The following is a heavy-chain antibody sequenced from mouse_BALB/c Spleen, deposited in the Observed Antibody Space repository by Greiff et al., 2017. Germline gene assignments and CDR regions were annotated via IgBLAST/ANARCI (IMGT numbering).Heavy chain of an antibody. CDR3: TRLRRDYYAMDY. CDR1: GYTFTSYY. Sequence: QVQLQQSGAELVKPGASVKLSCKASGYTFTSYYMYWVKQRPGQGLEWIGEINPSNGGTNFNEKFKSKATLTVDKSSSTAYMQLSSLTSEDSAVYYCTRLRRDYYAMDYWGQGTSVTVSS. D-gene: IGHD2-12*01. J-gene: IGHJ4*01. V-gene: IGHV1S81*02. CDR2: INPSNGGT.